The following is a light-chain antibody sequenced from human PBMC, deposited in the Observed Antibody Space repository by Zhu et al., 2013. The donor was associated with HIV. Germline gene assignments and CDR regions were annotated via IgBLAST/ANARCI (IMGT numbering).Light chain of an antibody. CDR1: QRISTF. CDR2: GAS. V-gene: IGKV1-13*02. CDR3: QHLNSYPPFT. Sequence: IQMTQSPSTLSASVGDRVTVTCRASQRISTFLAWYQQKPGQGPRLLIYGASSRATGIPDRFSGSGSGTDFSLTINSLQPDDSATYYCQHLNSYPPFTFGQGTKVEIK. J-gene: IGKJ2*01.